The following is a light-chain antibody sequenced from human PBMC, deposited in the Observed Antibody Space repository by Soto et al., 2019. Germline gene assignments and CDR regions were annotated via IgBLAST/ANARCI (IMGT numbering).Light chain of an antibody. CDR2: GNS. CDR3: QSYYSSLSGWV. Sequence: QSLLTQPPSVSGAPGQRVTISCTGSSSNIGAGYDVHWYQQLPGTAPKLLIYGNSNRPSGVPDRFSGSKSGTSASLAITGLQDDDEADYYCQSYYSSLSGWVFGGGTKLTVL. CDR1: SSNIGAGYD. V-gene: IGLV1-40*01. J-gene: IGLJ3*02.